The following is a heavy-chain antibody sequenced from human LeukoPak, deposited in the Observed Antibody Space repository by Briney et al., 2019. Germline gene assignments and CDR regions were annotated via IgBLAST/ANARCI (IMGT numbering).Heavy chain of an antibody. CDR3: ARFVAAAGTYDY. V-gene: IGHV1-2*02. CDR1: GYTFTGYY. J-gene: IGHJ4*02. D-gene: IGHD6-13*01. CDR2: INPNSGGT. Sequence: ASVKVSCKASGYTFTGYYIHWVRQAPGQGLEWMGWINPNSGGTNYAQKFQGRVTMTRDTSISTAYMELSRLRSDDTAVYYCARFVAAAGTYDYWGQGTLVTVSS.